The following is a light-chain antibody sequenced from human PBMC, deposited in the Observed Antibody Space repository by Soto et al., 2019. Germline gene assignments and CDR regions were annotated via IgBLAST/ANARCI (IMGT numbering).Light chain of an antibody. CDR3: SSHTTIHTCQIV. CDR1: SSDVGGYNY. V-gene: IGLV2-14*03. CDR2: DVS. J-gene: IGLJ1*01. Sequence: QSVLTQPASVSGSPGQSITISCTGTSSDVGGYNYVSWYQHHPGKAPKLLIYDVSNRPSGISNRFSGSKSDNTASLTISGLQPEDEAVYYCSSHTTIHTCQIVFGSGTKFTVL.